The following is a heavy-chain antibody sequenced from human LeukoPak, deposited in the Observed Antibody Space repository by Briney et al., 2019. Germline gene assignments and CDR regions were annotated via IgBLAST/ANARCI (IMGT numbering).Heavy chain of an antibody. CDR2: VNHSGST. V-gene: IGHV4-34*01. Sequence: SETLSLTCAVYGGSFSGYYWSWLRQPPGKGLEWLGEVNHSGSTNYNPSLKSRVTISVDTSKNQFSLKLSSVTAADTAVYYCTRAASSGPLFTYHMDVWGKGTTVTVSS. CDR3: TRAASSGPLFTYHMDV. J-gene: IGHJ6*03. D-gene: IGHD3-22*01. CDR1: GGSFSGYY.